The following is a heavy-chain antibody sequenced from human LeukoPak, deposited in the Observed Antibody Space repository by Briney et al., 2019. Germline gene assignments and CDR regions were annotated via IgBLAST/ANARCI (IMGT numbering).Heavy chain of an antibody. Sequence: ETLSLTCGVSGGSIDITNFWSWVRQAPGKGLMWVSRISPDGSTTLYADSVKGRFTISRDNAKNTSYLQMNSLGAEDTAVYYCTTVLSSNRYNLCDYWGQGTLVTVSS. J-gene: IGHJ4*02. CDR1: GGSIDITN. D-gene: IGHD6-13*01. CDR2: ISPDGSTT. CDR3: TTVLSSNRYNLCDY. V-gene: IGHV3-74*03.